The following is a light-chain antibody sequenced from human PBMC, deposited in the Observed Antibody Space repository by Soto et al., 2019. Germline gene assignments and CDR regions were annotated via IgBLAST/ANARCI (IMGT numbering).Light chain of an antibody. Sequence: QSALTQPASVSGSHEQSITISCTGPSSDVGGYNYVSWYQQHPGKAPKLMIYDVSNRPSGVSNRFSGSKSGNTASLTISGLQAEYEADYYCSAYTSSSTLVVFGGGTKLTVL. CDR2: DVS. CDR3: SAYTSSSTLVV. CDR1: SSDVGGYNY. V-gene: IGLV2-14*01. J-gene: IGLJ2*01.